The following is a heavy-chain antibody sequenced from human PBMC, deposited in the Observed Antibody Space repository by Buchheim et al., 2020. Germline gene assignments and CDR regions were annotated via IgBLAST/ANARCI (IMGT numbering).Heavy chain of an antibody. D-gene: IGHD2-21*02. J-gene: IGHJ4*02. Sequence: EVLLVQSGAEVKKPGESLTISCQGSGYDFGYYYLSWLRQVPGKRLEWMGRIDPSDSYTNYSPSFQGHVTISADKSISTAYPQWSSLKTSDTAMYYCARRFGDYDSNFDYWGQGTL. CDR2: IDPSDSYT. CDR3: ARRFGDYDSNFDY. V-gene: IGHV5-10-1*03. CDR1: GYDFGYYY.